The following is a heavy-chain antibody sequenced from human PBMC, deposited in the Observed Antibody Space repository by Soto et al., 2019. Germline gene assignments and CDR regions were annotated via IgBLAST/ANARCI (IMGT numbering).Heavy chain of an antibody. D-gene: IGHD3-22*01. CDR2: INWNGGST. CDR1: GFTFDDYG. V-gene: IGHV3-20*04. J-gene: IGHJ4*02. Sequence: GGSLRLSCAASGFTFDDYGMSWVRQAPGKGLEWVSGINWNGGSTGYADSVKGRFTISRDNAKNSLYLQMNSLRAEDTALYYCARVTYYYDSSGYPYFDYWGQGTLVTVSS. CDR3: ARVTYYYDSSGYPYFDY.